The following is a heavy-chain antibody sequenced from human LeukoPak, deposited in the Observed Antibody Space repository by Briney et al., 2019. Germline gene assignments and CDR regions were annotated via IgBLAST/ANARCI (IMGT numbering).Heavy chain of an antibody. CDR1: GFTFSSYG. Sequence: PGGSLRLSCAASGFTFSSYGMHWVRQAPGKGLEWVAVISYDGSNKYYADSVKGRFTISRDNSKNTLYLQMNSLRAEDTAVYYCAKGPRRITIFGVVITDYWGQGTLVTVSS. D-gene: IGHD3-3*01. CDR3: AKGPRRITIFGVVITDY. J-gene: IGHJ4*02. CDR2: ISYDGSNK. V-gene: IGHV3-30*18.